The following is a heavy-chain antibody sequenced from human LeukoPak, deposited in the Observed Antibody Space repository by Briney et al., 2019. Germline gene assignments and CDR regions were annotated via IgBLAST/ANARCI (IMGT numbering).Heavy chain of an antibody. CDR2: INPSSGGT. J-gene: IGHJ3*02. Sequence: ASVKVSCKASGYTFTGYYMHWVRQAPGQGLEWMGWINPSSGGTNYAQKFQGRVTMTRDTSISTAYMELSRLRSDDTAVYYCARDQMATSHDAFDIWGQGTMVTVSS. V-gene: IGHV1-2*02. CDR1: GYTFTGYY. D-gene: IGHD5-24*01. CDR3: ARDQMATSHDAFDI.